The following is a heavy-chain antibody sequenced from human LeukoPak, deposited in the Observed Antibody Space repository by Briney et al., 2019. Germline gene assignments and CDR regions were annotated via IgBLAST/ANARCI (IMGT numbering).Heavy chain of an antibody. D-gene: IGHD6-19*01. Sequence: GGSLRLSCAPSGFTFSGSAMHWVRQASGKGLEWVGRIRSKANSYATAYAASVKGRFTISRDDSKNTAYLQMNSLKTEDTAVYYCTSRVAGTDYWGQGTLVTVSS. J-gene: IGHJ4*02. CDR3: TSRVAGTDY. CDR2: IRSKANSYAT. CDR1: GFTFSGSA. V-gene: IGHV3-73*01.